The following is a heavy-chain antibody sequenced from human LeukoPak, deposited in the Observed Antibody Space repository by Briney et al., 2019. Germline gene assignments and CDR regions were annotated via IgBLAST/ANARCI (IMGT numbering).Heavy chain of an antibody. CDR2: IKQDGSEK. CDR1: GFTFSSYW. CDR3: ARIYDFWSGPETYFDY. D-gene: IGHD3-3*01. J-gene: IGHJ4*02. V-gene: IGHV3-7*01. Sequence: GGSLRLSCAASGFTFSSYWMSWVRQAPGKGLEWVANIKQDGSEKYYVDSVKGRFTISRDNAKNSLYLQMNSLRAEDTAVYYRARIYDFWSGPETYFDYWGQGTLVTVSS.